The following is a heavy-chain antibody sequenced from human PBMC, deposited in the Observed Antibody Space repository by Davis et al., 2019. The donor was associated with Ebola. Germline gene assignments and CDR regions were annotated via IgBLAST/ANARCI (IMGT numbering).Heavy chain of an antibody. CDR1: GFTFSSYA. D-gene: IGHD6-19*01. V-gene: IGHV3-9*01. CDR2: ISWNSGSI. Sequence: SLKISCAASGFTFSSYAMSWVRQAPGKGLEWVSGISWNSGSIGYADSVKGRFTISRDNTKNSLYLQMNSLRAEDTALYYCAKDISGWSVTNFDYWAREPWSPSPQ. J-gene: IGHJ4*02. CDR3: AKDISGWSVTNFDY.